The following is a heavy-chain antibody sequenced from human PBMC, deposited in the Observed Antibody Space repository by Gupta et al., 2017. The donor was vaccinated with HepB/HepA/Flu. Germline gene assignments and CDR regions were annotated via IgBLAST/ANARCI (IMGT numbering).Heavy chain of an antibody. Sequence: EVQVVESGGGLVQPGGSLRLSCAASAVSVTGNYMKWVRQAPGKGLEWVSALHGIADTYYADSVKGRFFISRDISKSTVYLQMDRLRVEDTAVYYCGSFSIWGQGTLVTVSS. J-gene: IGHJ4*02. CDR1: AVSVTGNY. V-gene: IGHV3-66*01. CDR2: LHGIADT. CDR3: GSFSI. D-gene: IGHD5-24*01.